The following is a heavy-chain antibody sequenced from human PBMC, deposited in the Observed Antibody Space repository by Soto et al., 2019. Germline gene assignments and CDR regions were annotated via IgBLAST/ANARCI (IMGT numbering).Heavy chain of an antibody. D-gene: IGHD3-10*01. CDR3: AKDASGAFDI. Sequence: EVQLVESGGGLVQPGRSLRLSCAASGFTFDDYAMHWVRQAPGKGLEWVSGISWNSDSIVYVDSVKGRFIISRDNAKNSLYLHMNSLRAEDTALYYCAKDASGAFDIWGHGTVVTVSS. J-gene: IGHJ3*02. V-gene: IGHV3-9*01. CDR2: ISWNSDSI. CDR1: GFTFDDYA.